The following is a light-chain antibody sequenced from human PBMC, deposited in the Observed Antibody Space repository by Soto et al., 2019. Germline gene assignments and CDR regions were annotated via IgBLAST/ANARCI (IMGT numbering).Light chain of an antibody. CDR2: GAS. J-gene: IGKJ3*01. V-gene: IGKV1D-12*01. CDR3: QQTYTVHLT. Sequence: DTQMTQSPSSLSASVGVRVTITCRASQGISSWLAWYQQKPGKAPKLLLYGASSLQSGVPSRFSGSGSGTDFTLTISSLQPEDFSTYYCQQTYTVHLTVGPGTKVDIK. CDR1: QGISSW.